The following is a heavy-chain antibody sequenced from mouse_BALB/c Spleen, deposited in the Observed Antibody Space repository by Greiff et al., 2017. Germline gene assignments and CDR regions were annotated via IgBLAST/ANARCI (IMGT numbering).Heavy chain of an antibody. J-gene: IGHJ2*01. D-gene: IGHD2-1*01. CDR3: TRNYYFDY. V-gene: IGHV6-6*02. CDR2: IRLKSNNYAT. CDR1: GFTFRNYW. Sequence: EVKVVESGGGLVQPGGSMKLSCVASGFTFRNYWMNWVRQSPEKGLEWVAEIRLKSNNYATHYAESVKGRFTISRDDSKSSVYLQMNNLRAEDTGIYYCTRNYYFDYWGQGTTLTVSS.